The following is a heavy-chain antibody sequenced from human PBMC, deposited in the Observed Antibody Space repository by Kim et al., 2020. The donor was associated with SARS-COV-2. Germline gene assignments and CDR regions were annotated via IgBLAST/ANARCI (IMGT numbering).Heavy chain of an antibody. CDR2: KPAGSQK. Sequence: KPAGSQKFQLASMKGRFTISRDKDKNSLFLQMNSLGGDDTAVYYCARALDVWGKGTTVTVSS. V-gene: IGHV3-7*01. CDR3: ARALDV. J-gene: IGHJ6*04.